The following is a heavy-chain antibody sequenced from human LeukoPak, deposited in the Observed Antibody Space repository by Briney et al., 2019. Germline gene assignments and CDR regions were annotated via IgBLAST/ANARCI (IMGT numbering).Heavy chain of an antibody. D-gene: IGHD4-17*01. CDR2: INPNSGGT. J-gene: IGHJ4*02. CDR1: GYTFTSYG. CDR3: ARDLDDYGDY. V-gene: IGHV1-2*02. Sequence: ASVKVSCKASGYTFTSYGISWVRQAPGQGLEWMGWINPNSGGTNYAQKFQGRVTMTRDTSISTAYMELSRLRSDDTAVYYCARDLDDYGDYWGQGTLVTVSS.